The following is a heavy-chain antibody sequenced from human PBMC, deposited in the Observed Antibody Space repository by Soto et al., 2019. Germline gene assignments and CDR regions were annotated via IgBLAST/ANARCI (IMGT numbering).Heavy chain of an antibody. V-gene: IGHV4-31*03. Sequence: SETLSLTCTVSGGSISSGGYYWSWIRQHPGKGLEWIGYIYYSGSTYYNPSLKSRVTISVDTSKNQFSLKLSSVTAADTAVYYRERGTYYDILTPVAFDIWGQGTMVPVS. CDR1: GGSISSGGYY. CDR2: IYYSGST. D-gene: IGHD3-9*01. J-gene: IGHJ3*02. CDR3: ERGTYYDILTPVAFDI.